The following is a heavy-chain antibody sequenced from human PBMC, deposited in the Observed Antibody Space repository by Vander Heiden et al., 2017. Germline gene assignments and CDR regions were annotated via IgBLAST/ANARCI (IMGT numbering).Heavy chain of an antibody. CDR2: IYYAGST. CDR3: ARHDPGESLFDP. V-gene: IGHV4-39*01. J-gene: IGHJ5*02. D-gene: IGHD3-10*01. Sequence: QLQLQESGPGLVKPSETLSLTCTVSGGSISISNSYWGWIRQPPGKGLEWIGSIYYAGSTYYSPSLKSRVTISVDTSKNQFSLKLSSVTAADTAVYYCARHDPGESLFDPWGQGTLVTVSS. CDR1: GGSISISNSY.